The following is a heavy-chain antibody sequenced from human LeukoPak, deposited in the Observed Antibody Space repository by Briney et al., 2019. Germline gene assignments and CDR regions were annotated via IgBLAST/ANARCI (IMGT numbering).Heavy chain of an antibody. J-gene: IGHJ4*02. CDR1: GGSISSSSYY. CDR3: ARLPFLDY. CDR2: IYYSGST. V-gene: IGHV4-39*01. Sequence: SETLSLTYTVSGGSISSSSYYWGWIRQPPGKGLEWIGSIYYSGSTYYNPSLKSRVTISVDTSKNQFSLKLSSVTAADTAVYYCARLPFLDYWGQGTLVTVSS.